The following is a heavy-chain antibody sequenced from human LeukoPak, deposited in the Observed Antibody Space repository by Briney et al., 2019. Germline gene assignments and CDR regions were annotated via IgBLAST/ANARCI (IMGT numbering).Heavy chain of an antibody. D-gene: IGHD3-22*01. J-gene: IGHJ4*02. Sequence: GGSLRLSCAASGFTFDDYGMNWVRQAPGKGLEWVSGITWNGASTGYTDSVKGRFTISRDNAKNSLYLQMNSLRAEDTALYYCARDLLYVASSGYYPFDYWGQGTLVTVSS. CDR3: ARDLLYVASSGYYPFDY. CDR2: ITWNGAST. V-gene: IGHV3-20*04. CDR1: GFTFDDYG.